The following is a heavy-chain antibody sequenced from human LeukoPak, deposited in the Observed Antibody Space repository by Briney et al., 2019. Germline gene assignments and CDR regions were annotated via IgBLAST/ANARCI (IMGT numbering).Heavy chain of an antibody. CDR2: IRSKAYGGTT. CDR3: TRGNDFWSGYAHAYYFDY. D-gene: IGHD3-3*01. Sequence: PGGSLRLSCTASGFTFGDYAMSWVRQAPGKGLEWVGFIRSKAYGGTTEYAASVKGRFTISRDDSKSIAYLQMNSLKTEDTAVYYCTRGNDFWSGYAHAYYFDYWGQGTLVTVSS. J-gene: IGHJ4*02. V-gene: IGHV3-49*04. CDR1: GFTFGDYA.